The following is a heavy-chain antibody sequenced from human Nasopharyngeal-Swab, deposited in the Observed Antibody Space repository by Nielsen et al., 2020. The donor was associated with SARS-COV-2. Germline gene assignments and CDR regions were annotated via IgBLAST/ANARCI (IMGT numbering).Heavy chain of an antibody. V-gene: IGHV3-21*01. CDR1: GFTLTSYG. CDR3: ARDSPHFVSPGPRIEVAGNFDY. D-gene: IGHD6-19*01. J-gene: IGHJ4*02. CDR2: ISNSGNYI. Sequence: GESLKISCAAPGFTLTSYGMHWVRQAPGKGLQWVSSISNSGNYIYYADSVQGRFTISRDSARNSVPLQMKSLRAEDTAVYYCARDSPHFVSPGPRIEVAGNFDYWGQGILVTVSS.